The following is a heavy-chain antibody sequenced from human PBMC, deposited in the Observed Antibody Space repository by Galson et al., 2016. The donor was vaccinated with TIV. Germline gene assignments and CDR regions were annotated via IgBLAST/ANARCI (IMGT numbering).Heavy chain of an antibody. CDR1: GGTFSNYG. V-gene: IGHV1-69*04. J-gene: IGHJ4*02. CDR2: IIPILGIT. D-gene: IGHD6-13*01. Sequence: SVKVSCKASGGTFSNYGISWVRQAPGQGLEWMGRIIPILGITNYAQKFQGRVTITADKSTSTAYMELSSLRSDDTAMYYCANLGGGTGGRWYYFDSWGPGTLVTVSS. CDR3: ANLGGGTGGRWYYFDS.